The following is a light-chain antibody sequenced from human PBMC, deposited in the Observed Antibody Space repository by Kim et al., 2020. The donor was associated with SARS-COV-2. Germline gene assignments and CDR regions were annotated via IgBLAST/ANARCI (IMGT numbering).Light chain of an antibody. CDR3: QAWDSSTLV. CDR2: QDS. Sequence: SYELTQPPSVSVSPGQTASITCSGDKLGDKYACWYQQKPGQSPVLVIYQDSMRPSGIPERFSGSNSGNTATLTISGTQAMDEADYYCQAWDSSTLVFGTGTKVTVL. CDR1: KLGDKY. V-gene: IGLV3-1*01. J-gene: IGLJ1*01.